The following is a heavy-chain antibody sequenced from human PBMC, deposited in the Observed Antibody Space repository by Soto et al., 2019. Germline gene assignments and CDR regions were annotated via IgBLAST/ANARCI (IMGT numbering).Heavy chain of an antibody. CDR1: GFTFSSYA. J-gene: IGHJ4*02. CDR2: ISGSGGST. CDR3: AKDAFGVVIHFDY. Sequence: EVQLLESGGGLVQPGGSLRLSCAASGFTFSSYAMSWVRQAPEKGLEWVSAISGSGGSTYYADSVKGRFTTSRANSKNRLYLQMNSLRAEVTAVYYCAKDAFGVVIHFDYWGQGTLVTVAS. V-gene: IGHV3-23*01. D-gene: IGHD3-3*01.